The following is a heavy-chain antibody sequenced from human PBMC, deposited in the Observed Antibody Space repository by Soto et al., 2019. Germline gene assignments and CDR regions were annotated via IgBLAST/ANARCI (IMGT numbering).Heavy chain of an antibody. Sequence: SETLSLTCTVSGGSISSYYWSWIRQPPGKGLEWIGYIYYSGSTNYNPSLKSRVTISVDTSKNQFSLKLSSVTAADTAVYYCASTDSGGFFDYWGRGTLVTVSS. D-gene: IGHD6-19*01. CDR1: GGSISSYY. J-gene: IGHJ4*02. CDR2: IYYSGST. V-gene: IGHV4-59*08. CDR3: ASTDSGGFFDY.